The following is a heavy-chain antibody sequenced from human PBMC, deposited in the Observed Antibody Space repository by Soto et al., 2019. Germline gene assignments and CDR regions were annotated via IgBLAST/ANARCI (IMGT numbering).Heavy chain of an antibody. CDR3: VNEGRGSTTSCSRCYGLDV. V-gene: IGHV3-30*18. CDR1: GFTFSTYG. Sequence: ESGGGVVQPGRSLRLSCAASGFTFSTYGMHWVRQPPGKGLEWVAALSHDENNKYYADSVKGRFTISRDNSKNTLYLEMFSLRVEDTAVYYCVNEGRGSTTSCSRCYGLDVWGQGTTVTVSS. D-gene: IGHD2-2*01. J-gene: IGHJ6*02. CDR2: LSHDENNK.